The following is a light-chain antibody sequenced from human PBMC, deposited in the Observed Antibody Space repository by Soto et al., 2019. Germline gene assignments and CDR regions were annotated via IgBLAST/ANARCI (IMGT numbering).Light chain of an antibody. Sequence: EIVMTQSPATLYVSPGERATLSCRASQSVSTNLAWYQQKPGQAPRLLIYGASTRATGIPARFSGSGSGTEFTLTISSLQSEDFAVYYCQQFHNWPPITFGQGTRLEI. V-gene: IGKV3-15*01. CDR3: QQFHNWPPIT. CDR2: GAS. CDR1: QSVSTN. J-gene: IGKJ5*01.